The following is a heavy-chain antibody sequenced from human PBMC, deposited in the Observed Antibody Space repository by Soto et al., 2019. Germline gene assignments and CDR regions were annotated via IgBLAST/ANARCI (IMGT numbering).Heavy chain of an antibody. CDR2: IYSGGST. Sequence: GGSLRLSCAASGFTVSSNYMSWVRQAPGKGLEWVSVIYSGGSTYYADSVKGRFTISRDNSKNTLYLQMNSLRAEDTAVYFCARGRLDYYDSSGYYDAFYIWGQGTMVTVSS. D-gene: IGHD3-22*01. J-gene: IGHJ3*02. V-gene: IGHV3-66*01. CDR3: ARGRLDYYDSSGYYDAFYI. CDR1: GFTVSSNY.